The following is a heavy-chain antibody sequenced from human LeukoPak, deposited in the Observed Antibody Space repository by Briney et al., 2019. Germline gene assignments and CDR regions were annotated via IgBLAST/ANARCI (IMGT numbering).Heavy chain of an antibody. V-gene: IGHV6-1*01. CDR3: ARAYEVSGYYLPDAFDI. CDR1: GDSVSSNSAA. J-gene: IGHJ3*02. CDR2: TYYRSKWYN. Sequence: SQTLSLTCAISGDSVSSNSAAWNWIRQSPSRGLEWLGRTYYRSKWYNDYAVSVKSRITINPDTSKNQFSLQLNSVTAADTAVYYCARAYEVSGYYLPDAFDIWGQGTMVTVSS. D-gene: IGHD3-22*01.